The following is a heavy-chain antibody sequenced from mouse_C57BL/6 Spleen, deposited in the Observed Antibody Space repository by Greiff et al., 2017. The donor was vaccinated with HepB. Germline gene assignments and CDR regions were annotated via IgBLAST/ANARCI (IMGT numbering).Heavy chain of an antibody. CDR3: TGNLLLVYYAMDY. CDR1: GFTFSNYW. D-gene: IGHD1-1*01. CDR2: IRLKSDNYAT. Sequence: DVQLQESGGGLVQPGGSMKLSCVASGFTFSNYWMNWVRQSPEKGLEWVAQIRLKSDNYATHYAESVKGRFTISRDDSKSSVYLQMNNLRAEDTGIYYCTGNLLLVYYAMDYWGQGTSVTVSS. V-gene: IGHV6-3*01. J-gene: IGHJ4*01.